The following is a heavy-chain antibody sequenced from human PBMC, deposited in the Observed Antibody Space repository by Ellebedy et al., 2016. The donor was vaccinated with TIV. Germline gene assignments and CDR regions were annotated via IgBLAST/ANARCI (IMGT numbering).Heavy chain of an antibody. CDR3: ARDRAYRITGTRGGYYYYMDV. CDR1: RGTFSSYA. Sequence: SVKVSXKASRGTFSSYAISWVRQAPGQGLEWMGRIIPILGIANYAQKFQGRVTITADKSTSTAYMELSSLRSEDTAVYYCARDRAYRITGTRGGYYYYMDVWGKGTTVTVSS. D-gene: IGHD1-7*01. V-gene: IGHV1-69*04. CDR2: IIPILGIA. J-gene: IGHJ6*03.